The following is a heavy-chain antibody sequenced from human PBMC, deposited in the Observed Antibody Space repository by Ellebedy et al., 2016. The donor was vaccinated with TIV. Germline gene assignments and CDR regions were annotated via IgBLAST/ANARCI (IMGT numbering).Heavy chain of an antibody. Sequence: GESLKIPCAASGFICIDYYMAWVRQAPGKGLESVSYISNSRRDVRTHAGSVQGRFTVSRDNARKALYLQMDSLRAEDTAIYYCARIGGSAVDREFYNWGQGTLVTVSS. D-gene: IGHD2-15*01. V-gene: IGHV3-11*06. J-gene: IGHJ4*02. CDR2: ISNSRRDVR. CDR1: GFICIDYY. CDR3: ARIGGSAVDREFYN.